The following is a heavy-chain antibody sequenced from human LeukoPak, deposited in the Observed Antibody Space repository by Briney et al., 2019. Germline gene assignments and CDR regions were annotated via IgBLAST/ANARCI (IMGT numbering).Heavy chain of an antibody. Sequence: VASVKVSCKASGGTFSSYAISWVRQAPGQGLEWMGGIIPIFGTANYAQKFQGRVTITADESTSTAYMELSSLRSEDTAVYYCARGLKGYYGSGSYWGYYYGMDVWGKGTTVTVSS. CDR1: GGTFSSYA. CDR2: IIPIFGTA. V-gene: IGHV1-69*13. CDR3: ARGLKGYYGSGSYWGYYYGMDV. D-gene: IGHD3-10*01. J-gene: IGHJ6*04.